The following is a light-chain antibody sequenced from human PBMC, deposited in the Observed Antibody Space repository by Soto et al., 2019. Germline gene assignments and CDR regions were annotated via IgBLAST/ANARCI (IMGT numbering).Light chain of an antibody. CDR2: STY. Sequence: QTVVTQEPSFSVSPGGTVTLTCGFSSGSVSTSYYPSWYQQTPGQAPRTLIYSTYTRSSVVPDRFSGSILGNKAALTITGAKAADESDYYCVLYMGSGIYWVFGGGTQLTVL. CDR3: VLYMGSGIYWV. J-gene: IGLJ3*02. CDR1: SGSVSTSYY. V-gene: IGLV8-61*01.